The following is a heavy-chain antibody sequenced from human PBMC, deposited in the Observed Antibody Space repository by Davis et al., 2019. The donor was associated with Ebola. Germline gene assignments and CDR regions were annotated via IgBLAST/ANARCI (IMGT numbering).Heavy chain of an antibody. CDR2: IYPGDSDT. Sequence: KVSCKGSGYSFTSYWIGWVRQMPGKGLEWMGIIYPGDSDTRYSPSFQGQVTIPADKSISTAYLQWSSLKASDTAMYYCARQRSYYYYAMDVWGQGTTVTVSS. CDR1: GYSFTSYW. J-gene: IGHJ6*02. CDR3: ARQRSYYYYAMDV. V-gene: IGHV5-51*01.